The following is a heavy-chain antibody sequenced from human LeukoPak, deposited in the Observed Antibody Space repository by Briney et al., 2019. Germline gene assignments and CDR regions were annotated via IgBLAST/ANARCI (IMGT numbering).Heavy chain of an antibody. CDR3: AREISRTQREDY. J-gene: IGHJ4*02. D-gene: IGHD6-25*01. CDR2: IYYSGTT. CDR1: GGSISTYY. V-gene: IGHV4-59*12. Sequence: SETLSLTCTVSGGSISTYYWIWIRQPPGKGLEWIGYIYYSGTTNYNPSLTSRVTISVDTSKNQFSLRLNSVTVADTAVYYCAREISRTQREDYWGQGTLVTVSS.